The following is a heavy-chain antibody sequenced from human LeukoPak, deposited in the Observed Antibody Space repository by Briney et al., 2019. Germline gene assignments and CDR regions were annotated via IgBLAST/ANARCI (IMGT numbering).Heavy chain of an antibody. CDR3: TRADRGYDPFDY. CDR2: IRSKAYGGTT. V-gene: IGHV3-49*04. Sequence: PGGSLRLSCTASGFTFGDYAMSWVRQAPGKGLEWVGFIRSKAYGGTTEYAASVKGRFTISRDDSKSIAYLQMNSLKTEDTAVYYCTRADRGYDPFDYWGQGTLVTVSS. J-gene: IGHJ4*02. D-gene: IGHD5-12*01. CDR1: GFTFGDYA.